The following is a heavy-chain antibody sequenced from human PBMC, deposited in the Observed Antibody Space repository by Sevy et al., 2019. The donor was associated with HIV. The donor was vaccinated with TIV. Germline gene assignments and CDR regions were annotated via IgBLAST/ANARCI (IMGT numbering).Heavy chain of an antibody. J-gene: IGHJ4*02. V-gene: IGHV3-21*01. CDR3: ARDFTIFGVVSGIDY. CDR1: GFTIRRYS. CDR2: ISDDSRYI. D-gene: IGHD3-3*01. Sequence: GGSLRLSCAASGFTIRRYSMNWVRQAPGKGLEWLSSISDDSRYIYYSDSVKGRFTISRANAKSSLYLQMNSLRVEDTAIYYCARDFTIFGVVSGIDYWGQGNLVTVSS.